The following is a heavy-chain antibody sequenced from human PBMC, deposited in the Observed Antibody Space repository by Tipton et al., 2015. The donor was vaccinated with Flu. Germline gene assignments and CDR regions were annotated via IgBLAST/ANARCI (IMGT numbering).Heavy chain of an antibody. CDR3: ARVRYCRGGRCYSGWYFDL. Sequence: QVQLVQSGAEVKKPGASVKVSCKASGYTFTSYGISWVRQAPGQGLEWMGWISAYNGNTNYAQKLQGRVTMTTDTSTSTAYMELRSLRSDDTAVYYCARVRYCRGGRCYSGWYFDLWGGGTLVTVSS. D-gene: IGHD2-15*01. CDR2: ISAYNGNT. V-gene: IGHV1-18*01. J-gene: IGHJ2*01. CDR1: GYTFTSYG.